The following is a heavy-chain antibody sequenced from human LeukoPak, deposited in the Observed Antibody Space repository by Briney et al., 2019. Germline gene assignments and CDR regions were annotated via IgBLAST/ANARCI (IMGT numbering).Heavy chain of an antibody. CDR2: ISGSGGST. CDR1: GFTFSSYA. CDR3: AKVTSHLGYCSSTSCPLSY. V-gene: IGHV3-23*01. J-gene: IGHJ4*02. Sequence: GGSLRLSCAASGFTFSSYAMSWARQAPGKGLEWVSAISGSGGSTYYADSVKGRFTISRDNSKNTLYLQMNSLRAEDTAVYYCAKVTSHLGYCSSTSCPLSYWGQGTLVTVSS. D-gene: IGHD2-2*01.